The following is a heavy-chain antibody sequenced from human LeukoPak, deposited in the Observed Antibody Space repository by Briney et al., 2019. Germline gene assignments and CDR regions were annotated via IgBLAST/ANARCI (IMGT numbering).Heavy chain of an antibody. Sequence: PGGSLRLSCAASGYTFSSYSMNWVRQAPGKGLEWVSYISSSSSTIYYADSVKGRFTISRDNAKNSLYLQMNSLRAEDTAVYYCAREREYDYVWGSYYYWGQGTLVTVSS. CDR2: ISSSSSTI. J-gene: IGHJ4*02. D-gene: IGHD3-16*01. V-gene: IGHV3-48*01. CDR1: GYTFSSYS. CDR3: AREREYDYVWGSYYY.